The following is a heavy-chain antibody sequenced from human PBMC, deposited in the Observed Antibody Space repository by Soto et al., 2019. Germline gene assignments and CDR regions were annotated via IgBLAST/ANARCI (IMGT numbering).Heavy chain of an antibody. Sequence: QVQLQESGPGLVKPSQTLSLTCSVSGESISSGGYYWSWIRHHPGKGLEWIGYIYDSESAYYNPSLKCRVTLSMDTSKNHFAMRLSSVTAADTAVYYCARASSSSSAADYWGQGTLATVSS. CDR3: ARASSSSSAADY. D-gene: IGHD6-6*01. J-gene: IGHJ4*02. V-gene: IGHV4-31*03. CDR2: IYDSESA. CDR1: GESISSGGYY.